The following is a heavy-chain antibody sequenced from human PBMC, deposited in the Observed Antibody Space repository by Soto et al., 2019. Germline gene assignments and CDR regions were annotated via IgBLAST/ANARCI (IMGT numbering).Heavy chain of an antibody. CDR2: IYWDDDK. Sequence: QITLKESGPTLVKPTQTLTLTCTFSGFSLSTSGVGVGWIRQPPGKALEWLALIYWDDDKRYSPSLKNRLTLXKDPSKNQVVLTMTNMDPVDTATYYCAHRPVSITGTNWFDPWGQGTLVTVSS. J-gene: IGHJ5*02. V-gene: IGHV2-5*02. D-gene: IGHD1-20*01. CDR1: GFSLSTSGVG. CDR3: AHRPVSITGTNWFDP.